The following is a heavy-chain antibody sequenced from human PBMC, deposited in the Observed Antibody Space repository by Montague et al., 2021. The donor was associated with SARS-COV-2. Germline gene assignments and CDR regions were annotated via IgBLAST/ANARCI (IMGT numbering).Heavy chain of an antibody. V-gene: IGHV3-23*01. CDR3: AKAPTMVRGVYFDY. J-gene: IGHJ4*02. CDR2: ISGRGGNT. D-gene: IGHD3-10*01. Sequence: SLRLSCAASGFYAMSWVRQAPGKGLEWVSVISGRGGNTYYADSVKGRFTISRDNSKNTLYLQMNSLRAEDTAVYYCAKAPTMVRGVYFDYWGQGTLVTVSS. CDR1: GFYA.